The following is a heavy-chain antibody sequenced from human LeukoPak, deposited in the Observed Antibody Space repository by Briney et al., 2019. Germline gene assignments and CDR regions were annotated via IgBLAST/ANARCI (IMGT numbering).Heavy chain of an antibody. Sequence: SETLSLTCAVYGGSFSGYYWSWIRQPPGKGLEWIGEINHSGSTNYNPSLKSRVTISVDTSKNQFSLKLSSVTAADTAVYYCARGVIVAAVNGPFDPWGQGTLVTVSS. CDR2: INHSGST. CDR1: GGSFSGYY. D-gene: IGHD6-13*01. J-gene: IGHJ5*02. V-gene: IGHV4-34*01. CDR3: ARGVIVAAVNGPFDP.